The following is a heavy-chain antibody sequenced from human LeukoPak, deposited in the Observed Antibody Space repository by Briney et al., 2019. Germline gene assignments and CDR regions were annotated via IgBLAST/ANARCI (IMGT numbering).Heavy chain of an antibody. CDR3: GRRGF. J-gene: IGHJ4*02. V-gene: IGHV4-4*09. D-gene: IGHD3-10*01. Sequence: PSETLSLTCTVSGGSISSNCWSWIRQPPGKGLEWIGCIYASGTTNYNPSLKGRLTISVDPSNSQFSLTVRCATAADTAVYYCGRRGFWGQGTLVTVSS. CDR2: IYASGTT. CDR1: GGSISSNC.